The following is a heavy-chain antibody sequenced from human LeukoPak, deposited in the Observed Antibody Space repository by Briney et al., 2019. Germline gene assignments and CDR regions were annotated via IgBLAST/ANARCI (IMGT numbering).Heavy chain of an antibody. Sequence: SGPALVKPTQTLTLTCTFSGFSLSTPEMCVTWIRQPPGRALEWLARIDWDDDKFYSPSLRTRLTISKDTPKNQVVLRMTNMDPVDTGTYYCARMTPDSPSFDYWGQGALITVSS. J-gene: IGHJ4*02. CDR3: ARMTPDSPSFDY. CDR2: IDWDDDK. D-gene: IGHD2-15*01. CDR1: GFSLSTPEMC. V-gene: IGHV2-70*17.